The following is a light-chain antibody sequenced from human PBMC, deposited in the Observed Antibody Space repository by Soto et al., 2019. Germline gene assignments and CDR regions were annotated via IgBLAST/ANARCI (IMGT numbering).Light chain of an antibody. Sequence: QSVLTQSRSVSGSPGQSVTLSCTGTSSDVGGYNDVSWYQQHPGKAPKLMIYDVSKRPLGVPDRFSGSKSGNTAYLTISGLQAEDEADYYCCSYGGSLYVFGTGTKVTVL. CDR3: CSYGGSLYV. V-gene: IGLV2-11*01. J-gene: IGLJ1*01. CDR1: SSDVGGYND. CDR2: DVS.